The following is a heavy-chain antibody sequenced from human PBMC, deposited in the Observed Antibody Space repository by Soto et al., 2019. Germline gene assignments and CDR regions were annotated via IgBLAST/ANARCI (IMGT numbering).Heavy chain of an antibody. CDR3: ARVESSGVGTDY. D-gene: IGHD6-13*01. V-gene: IGHV3-30-3*01. J-gene: IGHJ4*02. CDR1: GFTFSSYA. CDR2: ISYDGSNK. Sequence: QVQLVESGGGVDQPGRSLRLSCAASGFTFSSYAMHWVRQAPGKGLEWVAVISYDGSNKYYADSVKGRFTISRDNSKNTLYLQMNSLRAEDTAVYYCARVESSGVGTDYWGQGTLVTVSS.